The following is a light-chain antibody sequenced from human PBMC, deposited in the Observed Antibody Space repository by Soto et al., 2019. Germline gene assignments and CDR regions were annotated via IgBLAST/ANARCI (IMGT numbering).Light chain of an antibody. CDR2: EVN. CDR3: NSFTTSSTYV. J-gene: IGLJ1*01. Sequence: QSVLTQPASVSGSPGQSITIPCTGSSSDIGSYNRVSWYQQPPGTAPKLIIYEVNNRPSGDPDRFSGSKSGNTASLTISGLQAEDEADYYCNSFTTSSTYVFGTGTKVTVL. V-gene: IGLV2-18*02. CDR1: SSDIGSYNR.